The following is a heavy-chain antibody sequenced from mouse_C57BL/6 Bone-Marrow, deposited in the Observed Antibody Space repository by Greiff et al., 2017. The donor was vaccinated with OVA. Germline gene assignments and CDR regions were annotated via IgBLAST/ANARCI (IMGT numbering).Heavy chain of an antibody. CDR3: ARIYYYGSSPPWFAY. V-gene: IGHV1-64*01. CDR2: IHPNSGST. J-gene: IGHJ3*01. CDR1: GYTFTSYW. D-gene: IGHD1-1*01. Sequence: QVQLQQPGAELVKPGASVKLSCKASGYTFTSYWMHWVKQRPGQGLEWIGMIHPNSGSTNYNEKFKSKATLTVDKSSSTAYMQLNSLTSEDSAVYYCARIYYYGSSPPWFAYWGQGTLVTVSA.